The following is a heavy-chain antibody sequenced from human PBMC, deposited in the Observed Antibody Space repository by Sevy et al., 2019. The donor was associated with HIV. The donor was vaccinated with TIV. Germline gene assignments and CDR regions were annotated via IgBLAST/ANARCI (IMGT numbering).Heavy chain of an antibody. CDR3: ARDHTVLGSSWYGAFDI. CDR2: IHPSGGTT. D-gene: IGHD6-13*01. J-gene: IGHJ3*02. Sequence: ASVKVSCKASGYTFTSYYMHWVRQAPGQGLEWMGIIHPSGGTTSYAQMFQCRVTMTRDTSTSTVYMELSSLRSEDTAVYYCARDHTVLGSSWYGAFDIWGQGTMVTVSS. CDR1: GYTFTSYY. V-gene: IGHV1-46*01.